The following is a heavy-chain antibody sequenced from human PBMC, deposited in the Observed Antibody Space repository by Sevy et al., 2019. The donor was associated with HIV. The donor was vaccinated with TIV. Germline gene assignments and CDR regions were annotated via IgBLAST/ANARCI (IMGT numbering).Heavy chain of an antibody. V-gene: IGHV3-30-3*01. Sequence: GGSLRLSCAASGFTFSSYAMHWVRQAPGKGLEWVAVISYDGSNKYYSDSVKGRFTISRDNSKNTLYLQMNSLRAEDTAVYYCARDHGISARPGYFDYWGHGTLVTVSS. CDR2: ISYDGSNK. D-gene: IGHD6-6*01. J-gene: IGHJ4*01. CDR1: GFTFSSYA. CDR3: ARDHGISARPGYFDY.